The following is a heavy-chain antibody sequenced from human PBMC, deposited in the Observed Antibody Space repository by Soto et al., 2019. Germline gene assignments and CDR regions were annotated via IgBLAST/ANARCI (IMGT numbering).Heavy chain of an antibody. CDR3: ARELPGPRIAVADDDYYYGIDV. Sequence: QVQLVQSGAEVKKPGASVKVSCKASGYTFTSYYMHWVRQAPGQGLEWMGIINPSGGITSYAQKFQGRVTVTSDTATSPVYMELSRLRSEDTAVYYCARELPGPRIAVADDDYYYGIDVWGQGNTVTVSS. CDR1: GYTFTSYY. CDR2: INPSGGIT. D-gene: IGHD6-19*01. J-gene: IGHJ6*02. V-gene: IGHV1-46*01.